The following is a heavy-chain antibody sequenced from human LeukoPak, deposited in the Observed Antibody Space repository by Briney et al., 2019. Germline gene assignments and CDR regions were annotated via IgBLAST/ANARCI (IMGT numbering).Heavy chain of an antibody. CDR1: GVTLSNYA. Sequence: GGSLRLSCVASGVTLSNYAMSWARQAPGKGLEWVSGISSSGSGGNTYYADSVKGRFTISRDNSKNTLYLQMNSLRAEDTAVYYCAKLEGYYYDSSGYYYDNVIDYWGQGTLVTVSS. V-gene: IGHV3-23*01. D-gene: IGHD3-22*01. J-gene: IGHJ4*02. CDR3: AKLEGYYYDSSGYYYDNVIDY. CDR2: ISSSGSGGNT.